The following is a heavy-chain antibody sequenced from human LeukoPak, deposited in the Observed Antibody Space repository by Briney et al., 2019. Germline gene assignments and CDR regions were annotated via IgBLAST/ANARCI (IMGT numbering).Heavy chain of an antibody. CDR3: ARSGVYYYYYMDV. D-gene: IGHD1-14*01. J-gene: IGHJ6*03. Sequence: ASVKVSCKASGYTFTGYYMHWVRQAPGQGLEWMGWINPNTGGTKYAQKFQGWVTMTRDTSISAAYMELSRLRSDDTAVYYCARSGVYYYYYMDVWGKGTTVTVSS. CDR1: GYTFTGYY. CDR2: INPNTGGT. V-gene: IGHV1-2*04.